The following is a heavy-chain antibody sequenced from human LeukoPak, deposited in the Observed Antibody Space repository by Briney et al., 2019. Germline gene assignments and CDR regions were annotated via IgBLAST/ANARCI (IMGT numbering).Heavy chain of an antibody. CDR3: ARDKRDAFDI. J-gene: IGHJ3*02. V-gene: IGHV4-61*08. CDR2: IYYSGST. CDR1: GGSISSGGYF. Sequence: SQTLSLTCSVSGGSISSGGYFWSWIRQPPGKGLEWIGYIYYSGSTNYNPSLKSRVTISVDTSKNQFSLKLSSVTAADTAVYYCARDKRDAFDIWGQGTMVTVSS.